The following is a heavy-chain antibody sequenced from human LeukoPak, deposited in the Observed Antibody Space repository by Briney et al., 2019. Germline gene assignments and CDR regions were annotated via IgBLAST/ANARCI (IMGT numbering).Heavy chain of an antibody. CDR2: ISSSGSTI. CDR3: AREGRDGYGMFYFDY. V-gene: IGHV3-48*03. CDR1: GFTFSSYE. Sequence: PGGSLRLSXAASGFTFSSYEMNWVRQAPGKGLEWVSYISSSGSTIYYADSVKGRFTISRDNAKNSLYLQMNSLRAEDTAVYYCAREGRDGYGMFYFDYWGQGTLVTVSS. J-gene: IGHJ4*02. D-gene: IGHD5-24*01.